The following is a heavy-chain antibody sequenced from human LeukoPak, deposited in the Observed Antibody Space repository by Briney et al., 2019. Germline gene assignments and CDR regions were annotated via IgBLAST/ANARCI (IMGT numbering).Heavy chain of an antibody. V-gene: IGHV4-4*02. CDR1: GGSISSSNW. J-gene: IGHJ4*02. Sequence: PSETLSLTCTVSGGSISSSNWWSWVRQPPGKGLEWIGEIYHSGSTNYNPSLKSRVTISVDTSKNQFSLKLSSVTAADTAVYYCAREAGGSGSYSYWGQGTLVTVSS. CDR2: IYHSGST. CDR3: AREAGGSGSYSY. D-gene: IGHD3-10*01.